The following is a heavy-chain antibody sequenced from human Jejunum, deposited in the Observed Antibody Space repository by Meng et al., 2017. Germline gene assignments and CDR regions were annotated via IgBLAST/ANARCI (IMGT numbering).Heavy chain of an antibody. CDR3: ARADYVRYFDL. J-gene: IGHJ2*01. CDR1: GGSIESNNW. CDR2: VYHSGST. D-gene: IGHD3-10*02. V-gene: IGHV4-4*02. Sequence: QAQLHASGPRLVKPSETLSLTCAVSGGSIESNNWWTWIRQPPGQGLEWIGEVYHSGSTHYNPSLQSRVTISIDNSKNRFSLSLNSVTAADTAIYYCARADYVRYFDLWGRGTLVTVSS.